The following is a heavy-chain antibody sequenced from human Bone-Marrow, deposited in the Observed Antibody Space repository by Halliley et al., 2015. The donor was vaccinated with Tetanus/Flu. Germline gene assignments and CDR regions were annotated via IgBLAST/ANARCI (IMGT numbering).Heavy chain of an antibody. J-gene: IGHJ4*02. Sequence: VSGVYGGGVGATYAESVKGRFTISRDNPKNTLYLQMDSLRAEDTAIYYCAKARGPPSSAYHFDYWGQGTHVTVSS. V-gene: IGHV3-23*01. CDR2: VYGGGVGA. CDR3: AKARGPPSSAYHFDY.